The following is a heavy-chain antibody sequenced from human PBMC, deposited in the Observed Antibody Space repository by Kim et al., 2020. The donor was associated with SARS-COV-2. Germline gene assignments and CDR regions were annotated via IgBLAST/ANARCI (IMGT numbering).Heavy chain of an antibody. CDR1: NGSLTSGSYY. CDR3: ARDRDGYMSLDS. V-gene: IGHV4-31*03. J-gene: IGHJ4*02. CDR2: IYYTGST. Sequence: SETLSLTCTVSNGSLTSGSYYWSWIRQHPGKGLEWLGYIYYTGSTYYSPSLKSRITISIDTSQNRFSLNLNSVTAADTAMYFCARDRDGYMSLDSWGQGTLVTVSS. D-gene: IGHD2-21*01.